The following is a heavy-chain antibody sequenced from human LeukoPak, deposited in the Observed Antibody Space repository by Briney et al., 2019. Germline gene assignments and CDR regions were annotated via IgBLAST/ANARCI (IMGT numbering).Heavy chain of an antibody. CDR2: INWNGGST. Sequence: GGSLRLSCAASGFTFDDYGMSWVRQAPRKGLEWVSGINWNGGSTGYADSVKGRFTIPRDNAKNSLYLQMNSLRAEDTALYYCARGTYYDFWSGYYQNRYFDYWGQGTLVTVSS. J-gene: IGHJ4*02. CDR3: ARGTYYDFWSGYYQNRYFDY. V-gene: IGHV3-20*04. CDR1: GFTFDDYG. D-gene: IGHD3-3*01.